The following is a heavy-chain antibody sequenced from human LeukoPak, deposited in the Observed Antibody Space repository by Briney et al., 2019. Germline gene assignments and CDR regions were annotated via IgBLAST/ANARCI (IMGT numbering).Heavy chain of an antibody. CDR2: IKKTGSET. V-gene: IGHV3-7*01. J-gene: IGHJ4*02. CDR3: AREDGYCSGGNCYSYFDS. D-gene: IGHD2-15*01. CDR1: GFTFSSYG. Sequence: GGSLRLSCAASGFTFSSYGMHWVRQAPGKGLEWVAYIKKTGSETYYVDSVKGRFTITRDNTRNSLFLQMYSLRAEDTAVYFCAREDGYCSGGNCYSYFDSWGQGTLVTVSS.